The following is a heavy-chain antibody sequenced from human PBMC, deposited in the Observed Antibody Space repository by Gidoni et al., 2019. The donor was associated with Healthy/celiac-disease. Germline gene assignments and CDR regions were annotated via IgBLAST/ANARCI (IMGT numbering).Heavy chain of an antibody. CDR2: IYHSGST. Sequence: QVQLQESGPGLVKPSGALSLTCAVSGGSISSSNWWCWVRQPPGTGLEWIGEIYHSGSTNYNPSLKSRVTISVDKSKNQFSLKLGAVTAADTAVYYCARLVPFGELWYFDLWGRGTLVTVSS. CDR3: ARLVPFGELWYFDL. D-gene: IGHD3-10*01. CDR1: GGSISSSNW. V-gene: IGHV4-4*02. J-gene: IGHJ2*01.